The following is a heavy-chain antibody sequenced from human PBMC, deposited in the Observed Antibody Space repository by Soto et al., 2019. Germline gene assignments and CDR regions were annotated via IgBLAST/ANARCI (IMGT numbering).Heavy chain of an antibody. V-gene: IGHV4-39*01. D-gene: IGHD2-15*01. CDR3: ARHTPAISISDH. CDR1: GGSIGTSSYY. Sequence: PHPLSLTCSHSGGSIGTSSYYWWCLRQPPGKGLEWIGSIYYSGSTYYNPSLKSRVTISVDTSKNQFSLKLSSVTAADTAVYYCARHTPAISISDHWGQGTLVTVS. J-gene: IGHJ4*02. CDR2: IYYSGST.